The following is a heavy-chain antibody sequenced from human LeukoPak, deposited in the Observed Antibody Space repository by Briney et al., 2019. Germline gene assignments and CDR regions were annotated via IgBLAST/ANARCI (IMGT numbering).Heavy chain of an antibody. CDR3: ARGASGVYTVTTSWFDP. V-gene: IGHV1-2*02. Sequence: ASVTVSCKSSVYTFTVYYMHWVRQAPGQGLERMGWINPNSGGTNYAQKFQGRVTMTRDTSISTAYMELSRLRSDDTAVYYCARGASGVYTVTTSWFDPWGQGTLVTVSS. CDR2: INPNSGGT. J-gene: IGHJ5*02. CDR1: VYTFTVYY. D-gene: IGHD4-17*01.